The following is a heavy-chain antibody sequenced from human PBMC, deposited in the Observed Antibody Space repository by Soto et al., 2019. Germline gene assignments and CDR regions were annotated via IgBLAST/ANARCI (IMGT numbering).Heavy chain of an antibody. Sequence: QVQLQESGPGLVKPSQTLSLTCTVSGGSISSGGYYWSWIRQHPGKGLEWIGYIYYSGSTYYNPSLKSRVTISVDTSKNQFSLKLSSVTAADTAVYYCARDLRCSSTSCYTGFYYYYYGMDVWGQGTTVTVSS. V-gene: IGHV4-31*03. CDR3: ARDLRCSSTSCYTGFYYYYYGMDV. CDR2: IYYSGST. CDR1: GGSISSGGYY. J-gene: IGHJ6*02. D-gene: IGHD2-2*02.